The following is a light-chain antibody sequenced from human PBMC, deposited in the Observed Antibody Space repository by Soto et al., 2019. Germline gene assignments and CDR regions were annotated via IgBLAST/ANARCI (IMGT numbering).Light chain of an antibody. V-gene: IGKV3-20*01. CDR1: QSVSSSY. J-gene: IGKJ4*01. CDR2: GAS. Sequence: EIVLTQSPDTLSLSPGERATLSCRASQSVSSSYLAWYQQRPGQAPRLLIYGASSRATGIPDRFSGSGSGTDFTLTISRLEPEDFAVYYCQQYGSSPLTFGGGTKV. CDR3: QQYGSSPLT.